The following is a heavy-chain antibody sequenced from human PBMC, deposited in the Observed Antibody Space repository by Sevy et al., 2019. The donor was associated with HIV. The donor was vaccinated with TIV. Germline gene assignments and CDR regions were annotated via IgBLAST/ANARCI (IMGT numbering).Heavy chain of an antibody. CDR1: GGTFSSYA. Sequence: ASVKVSCKASGGTFSSYAISWVRQAPGQGLEWMGGIIPIFGTANYAQKFQGRVTITADESTSTAYMELSSLRSEETAVYYCASGIVVVPAAMDFDYWGQGTLVTVSS. CDR3: ASGIVVVPAAMDFDY. J-gene: IGHJ4*02. CDR2: IIPIFGTA. V-gene: IGHV1-69*13. D-gene: IGHD2-2*01.